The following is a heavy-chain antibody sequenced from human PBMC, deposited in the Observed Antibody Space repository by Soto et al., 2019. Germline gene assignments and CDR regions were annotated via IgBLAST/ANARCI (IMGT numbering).Heavy chain of an antibody. V-gene: IGHV1-2*02. CDR1: GYNFIAQN. Sequence: QVHLVQSGAEVKKPGASVKVSCMASGYNFIAQNIHWVRQAPGLGLEWMGKMNPNSGGSDYAPEFPISATVTSHTDFSTVYMELPSPKPADAAGYYCARERHLNYAWDAFDLWGQGTMV. CDR2: MNPNSGGS. CDR3: ARERHLNYAWDAFDL. J-gene: IGHJ3*01. D-gene: IGHD1-7*01.